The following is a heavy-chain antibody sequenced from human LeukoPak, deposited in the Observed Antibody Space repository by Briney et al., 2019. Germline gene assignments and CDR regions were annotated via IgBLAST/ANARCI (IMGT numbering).Heavy chain of an antibody. Sequence: TSETLSLTCTVSGDSIHSVYYFWGWICQPPGKGLEWIGSVYFDGDTSYSPSLKSRVIISVDTSKNQFSLNLTSVTAADTALYYCARHRKSARNYLYYYMDVWGKGTTVTVSS. CDR1: GDSIHSVYYF. J-gene: IGHJ6*03. CDR2: VYFDGDT. CDR3: ARHRKSARNYLYYYMDV. V-gene: IGHV4-39*01. D-gene: IGHD6-6*01.